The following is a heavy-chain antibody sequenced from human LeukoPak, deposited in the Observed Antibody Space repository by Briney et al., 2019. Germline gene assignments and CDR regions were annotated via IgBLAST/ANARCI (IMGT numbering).Heavy chain of an antibody. D-gene: IGHD5-12*01. CDR2: IYYSGST. Sequence: NPSETLSLTCTVSGGSISSSSYYWGWIRQPPGKGLEWIGSIYYSGSTYYNPSLKSRVTISVDTSKNQFSLKLSSMTAADTAVYYCARQGGYSGYDPNRWFDPWGQGTLVTVSS. CDR1: GGSISSSSYY. CDR3: ARQGGYSGYDPNRWFDP. V-gene: IGHV4-39*01. J-gene: IGHJ5*02.